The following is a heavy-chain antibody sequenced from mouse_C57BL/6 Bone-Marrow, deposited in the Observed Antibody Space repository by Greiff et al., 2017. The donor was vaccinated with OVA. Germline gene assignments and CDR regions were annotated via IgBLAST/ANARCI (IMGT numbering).Heavy chain of an antibody. CDR3: VRHPGTDDYAMDY. D-gene: IGHD4-1*01. CDR2: IRSKSNNYAT. J-gene: IGHJ4*01. Sequence: EVNLVESGGGLVQPKGSLKLSCAASGFSFNTYAMNWVRQAPGKGLEWVARIRSKSNNYATYYADSVKDRFTISRDDSESMLYLQMNNLKTEDTAMYYCVRHPGTDDYAMDYWGQGTSVTVSS. V-gene: IGHV10-1*01. CDR1: GFSFNTYA.